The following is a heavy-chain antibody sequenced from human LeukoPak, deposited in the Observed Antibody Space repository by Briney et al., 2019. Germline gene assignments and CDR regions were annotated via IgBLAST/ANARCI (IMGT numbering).Heavy chain of an antibody. CDR3: ASACSTSCYDY. CDR1: GGSLSGYY. J-gene: IGHJ4*02. V-gene: IGHV4-34*01. CDR2: INHSGST. Sequence: SETLSLTCAVYGGSLSGYYWSWIRQPPGKGLEWIGEINHSGSTNYNPSLKSRVTISVDTSKNQFSLKLSSVTAADTAVYYCASACSTSCYDYWGQGTLVTVSS. D-gene: IGHD2-2*01.